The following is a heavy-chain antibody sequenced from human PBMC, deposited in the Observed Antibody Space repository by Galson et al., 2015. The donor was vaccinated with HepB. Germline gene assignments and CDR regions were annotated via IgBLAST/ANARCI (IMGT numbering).Heavy chain of an antibody. V-gene: IGHV3-53*01. Sequence: SLRLSCAASGFIVSSSYMSWVRQAPGKGLEWVSLIYSGCSTYFADSVQGRFTISRDSSKNTLYLQMNSLRAEDTAMYYCASVSRNYFYHGMDVWGRGTTVTVSS. CDR2: IYSGCST. CDR3: ASVSRNYFYHGMDV. D-gene: IGHD3-10*01. J-gene: IGHJ6*02. CDR1: GFIVSSSY.